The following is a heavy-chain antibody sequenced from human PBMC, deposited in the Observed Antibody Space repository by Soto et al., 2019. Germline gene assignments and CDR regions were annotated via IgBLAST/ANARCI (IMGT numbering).Heavy chain of an antibody. Sequence: QITLKESGPTLVKPTQTLTLTCTFSGFSLSTSGLGVGWIRQPPGKDLELLALIYWDDDKRYSPSLKSRLTSTKDTAKNRVVLTMTIMDPVETATYYCVHVSWYVDLWGRGTLVTVSS. CDR2: IYWDDDK. CDR3: VHVSWYVDL. J-gene: IGHJ2*01. V-gene: IGHV2-5*02. CDR1: GFSLSTSGLG.